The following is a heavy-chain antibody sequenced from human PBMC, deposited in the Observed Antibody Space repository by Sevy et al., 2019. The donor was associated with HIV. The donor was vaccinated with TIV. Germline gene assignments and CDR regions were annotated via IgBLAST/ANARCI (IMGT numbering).Heavy chain of an antibody. D-gene: IGHD6-19*01. J-gene: IGHJ4*02. Sequence: GGSLRLSCAASGFTFSSYAMSWVRQAPGKGLEWVSAISGSGGSTYYEDSVKGRFTISRDNSKNTLYLQMNSLRAEDTAVYYCAKDGPAVAGTRGYYFDYRGQGTLVTVSS. CDR3: AKDGPAVAGTRGYYFDY. CDR2: ISGSGGST. V-gene: IGHV3-23*01. CDR1: GFTFSSYA.